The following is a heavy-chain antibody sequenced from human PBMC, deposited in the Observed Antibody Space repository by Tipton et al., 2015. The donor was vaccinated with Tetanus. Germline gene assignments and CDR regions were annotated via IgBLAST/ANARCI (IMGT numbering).Heavy chain of an antibody. J-gene: IGHJ4*02. CDR3: ARANYDFPKKGPFDS. D-gene: IGHD3-3*01. V-gene: IGHV4-61*01. CDR2: ISYSGST. Sequence: GLVKPSETLSLTCTVSGGSVRGGNYYWDWIRQPPGKGLEWLAYISYSGSTNSNYSLKSRITISRDTSKNQISLKLTSVTAADTAVYYCARANYDFPKKGPFDSWGQGTLVTVSS. CDR1: GGSVRGGNYY.